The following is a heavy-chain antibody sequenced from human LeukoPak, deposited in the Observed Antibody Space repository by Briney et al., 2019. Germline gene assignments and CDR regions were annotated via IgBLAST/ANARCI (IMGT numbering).Heavy chain of an antibody. Sequence: GGSLRLSCAASGFTFSSYSLIWVRQAPGKGLDWVSYISSSSSTIYYADSVKVRFTISRDNAKNSLYLQMNSLRDEDTAVYYCATTGEAWGRGTLVTVSS. CDR2: ISSSSSTI. CDR1: GFTFSSYS. CDR3: ATTGEA. J-gene: IGHJ4*02. D-gene: IGHD7-27*01. V-gene: IGHV3-48*02.